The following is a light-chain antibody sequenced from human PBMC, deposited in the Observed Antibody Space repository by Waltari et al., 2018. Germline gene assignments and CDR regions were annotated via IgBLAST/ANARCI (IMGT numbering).Light chain of an antibody. J-gene: IGKJ2*01. CDR3: QQFHSLPYT. CDR2: DAS. Sequence: DIQMTQSPSSLSASAGDGVTFTCQATQDITTSLSWFQQKPGEAPRLLIYDASTLQPGVPSRFSGTGSATGFSLTITSLQLDDSATYYCQQFHSLPYTFARGTKLHIK. CDR1: QDITTS. V-gene: IGKV1-33*01.